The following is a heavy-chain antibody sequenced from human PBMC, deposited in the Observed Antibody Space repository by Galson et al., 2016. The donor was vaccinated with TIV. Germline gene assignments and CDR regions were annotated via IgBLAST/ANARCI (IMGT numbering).Heavy chain of an antibody. CDR2: IIPIFNIA. V-gene: IGHV1-69*13. J-gene: IGHJ2*01. CDR3: ARAGGGYHDTYWYFDL. D-gene: IGHD3-22*01. CDR1: GGIFRNYP. Sequence: SVKVSCKASGGIFRNYPISWVRQAPGQGLEWMGGIIPIFNIADYAQKFHGRVTITADESARTVSMELSCLRSDDTAVYYCARAGGGYHDTYWYFDLWGRGTLVTVSS.